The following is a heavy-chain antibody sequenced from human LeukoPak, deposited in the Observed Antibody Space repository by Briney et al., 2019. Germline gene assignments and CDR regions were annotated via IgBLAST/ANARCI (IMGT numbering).Heavy chain of an antibody. V-gene: IGHV5-51*01. CDR3: ARQGELLYYYPVPAFWFDP. CDR1: GYSFTSHW. Sequence: GESLKISCKGSGYSFTSHWIGWVRQRPGKGLEWMGIIYPGDSDTRYSPSFQGQVTISADKSISTAYLQWSSLKASDTAMYYCARQGELLYYYPVPAFWFDPWGQGTLVTVSS. D-gene: IGHD3-10*01. CDR2: IYPGDSDT. J-gene: IGHJ5*02.